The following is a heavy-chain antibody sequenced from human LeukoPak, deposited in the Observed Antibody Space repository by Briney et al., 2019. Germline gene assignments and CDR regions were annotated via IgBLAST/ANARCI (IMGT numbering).Heavy chain of an antibody. J-gene: IGHJ5*02. V-gene: IGHV4-4*02. CDR3: ARVAGGAAVSCFDP. D-gene: IGHD3-16*01. CDR2: IYHSGST. Sequence: PSETLSLTCAVSGGSISSSNWWSWVRQPPGKGLEWIGEIYHSGSTNYNPSLKSRVTLSVDKSKNQFSLKLSSVTAADTAVYYCARVAGGAAVSCFDPWGQGTLVTVSS. CDR1: GGSISSSNW.